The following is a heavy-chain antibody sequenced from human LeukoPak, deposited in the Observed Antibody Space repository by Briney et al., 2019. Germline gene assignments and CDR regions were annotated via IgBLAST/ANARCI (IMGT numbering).Heavy chain of an antibody. J-gene: IGHJ4*02. D-gene: IGHD2-15*01. CDR2: IYPDDSDT. CDR1: GYSFTNYW. CDR3: ARQGSGIFDY. V-gene: IGHV5-51*01. Sequence: GESLKISCKGSGYSFTNYWIGWLRQLPGKGLEWMGIIYPDDSDTRYSPSFQGQVTISADKSMNTAYLQWSGLKASDTAMYYCARQGSGIFDYWGQGTLVTVSS.